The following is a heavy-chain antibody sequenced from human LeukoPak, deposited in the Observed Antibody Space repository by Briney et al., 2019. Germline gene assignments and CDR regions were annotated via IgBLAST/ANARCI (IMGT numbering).Heavy chain of an antibody. J-gene: IGHJ4*02. D-gene: IGHD1-26*01. CDR2: IYTSGST. CDR3: ARSRGYYPIDY. CDR1: GGSISSSSYY. V-gene: IGHV4-61*02. Sequence: SQTLSLTCTVSGGSISSSSYYCGWIRQPPGKGLEWIGRIYTSGSTNYNPSLKSRFTISVDTSKNQFSLKLSSVAAADTAVYYCARSRGYYPIDYWGQGTLVTVSS.